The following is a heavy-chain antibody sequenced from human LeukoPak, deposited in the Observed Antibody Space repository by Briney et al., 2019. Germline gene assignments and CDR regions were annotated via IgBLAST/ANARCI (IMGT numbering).Heavy chain of an antibody. CDR2: ISSSSTTI. CDR3: VIHRNDGDYFDY. CDR1: GLTFSSST. J-gene: IGHJ4*02. D-gene: IGHD5-24*01. V-gene: IGHV3-48*02. Sequence: GGSLRLSCAASGLTFSSSTMNWARQAPGKGLEWVSYISSSSTTIYYADFVKGRFTISRDNAKNSLYPQMNSLRDEDTAVYYCVIHRNDGDYFDYWGQGTLVTVSS.